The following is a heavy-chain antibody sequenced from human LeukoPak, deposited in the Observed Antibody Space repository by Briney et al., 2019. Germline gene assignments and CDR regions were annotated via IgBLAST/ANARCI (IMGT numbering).Heavy chain of an antibody. J-gene: IGHJ4*02. D-gene: IGHD2-8*02. V-gene: IGHV1-46*01. CDR1: GYTFTSYY. CDR2: INPSGGST. CDR3: AKDFNNAGVDY. Sequence: GASVKVSCKASGYTFTSYYMHWVRQAPGQGLEWMGIINPSGGSTSYAQKFQGRVTMTRDTSTSTVYMELSSLRAEDTAVYYCAKDFNNAGVDYWGQGTLVTVSS.